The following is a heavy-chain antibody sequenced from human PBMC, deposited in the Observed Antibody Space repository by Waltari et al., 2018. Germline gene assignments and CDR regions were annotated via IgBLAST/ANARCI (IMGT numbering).Heavy chain of an antibody. D-gene: IGHD7-27*01. CDR2: SYHSGST. J-gene: IGHJ4*02. CDR3: AREAGQLGIDY. CDR1: GVSISGGYS. Sequence: QLQLQESGPVLVTPSQTLSLTCAVSGVSISGGYSWSWIRQPPGKGLEWIGYSYHSGSTSYNPSLKSRVTISVDKSKNQFSLKLNSVTAADTAVYYCAREAGQLGIDYWGQGILVTVSS. V-gene: IGHV4-30-2*01.